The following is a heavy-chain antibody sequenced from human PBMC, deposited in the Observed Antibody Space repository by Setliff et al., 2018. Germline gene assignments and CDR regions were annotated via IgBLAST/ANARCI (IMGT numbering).Heavy chain of an antibody. J-gene: IGHJ6*02. CDR2: ISSSSSYI. Sequence: SLRLSCAASGFTFNSYSMNWVRQAPGKGLEWVSSISSSSSYIYYADSVKGRFTISRDNAKNSLYLQMNSLRAEDTAVYYCARDRIAAADAIHYYYFAMDVWGQGTTVTVSS. CDR1: GFTFNSYS. D-gene: IGHD6-13*01. V-gene: IGHV3-21*01. CDR3: ARDRIAAADAIHYYYFAMDV.